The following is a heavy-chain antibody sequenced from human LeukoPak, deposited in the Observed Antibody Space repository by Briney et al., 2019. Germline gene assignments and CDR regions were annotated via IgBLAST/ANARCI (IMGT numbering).Heavy chain of an antibody. Sequence: ASVKVSCKASGYTFTGYYMHWVRQAPGQGLEWMGWINPNSGGTNYAQKFQGRVTMTRDTSISTAYTELSRLRSDDTAVYYCARDERRSSTSCYDTEIYFDYWGQGTLVTVSS. CDR2: INPNSGGT. CDR3: ARDERRSSTSCYDTEIYFDY. V-gene: IGHV1-2*02. J-gene: IGHJ4*02. D-gene: IGHD2-2*01. CDR1: GYTFTGYY.